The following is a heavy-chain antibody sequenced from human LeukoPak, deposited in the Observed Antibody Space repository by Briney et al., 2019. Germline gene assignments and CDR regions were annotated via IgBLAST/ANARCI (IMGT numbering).Heavy chain of an antibody. Sequence: SETLSLTCAVSGGSISSSNWWSWVRQPPGKGLEWIGEIYHSGSTNYNPSLKSRVTISVDKSKNQFSLKLSSVTAADTAVYYCARDWDIAAAGNDYYHYGMDVWGQGTTVTVSS. CDR1: GGSISSSNW. CDR3: ARDWDIAAAGNDYYHYGMDV. D-gene: IGHD6-13*01. V-gene: IGHV4-4*02. CDR2: IYHSGST. J-gene: IGHJ6*02.